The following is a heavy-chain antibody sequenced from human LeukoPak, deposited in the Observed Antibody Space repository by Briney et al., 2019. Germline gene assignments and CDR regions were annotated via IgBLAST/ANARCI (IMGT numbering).Heavy chain of an antibody. D-gene: IGHD2-2*01. CDR1: GYTFSSYG. CDR2: ISAYNGNT. Sequence: ASVKVSCKASGYTFSSYGITWVRQAPGQGLEWMGWISAYNGNTNYAQKLQGRVTMTTDTSTSTAYMELRSLRSDDTAVYYCARGLGTVPDARIDFWGQGTLVIVSS. CDR3: ARGLGTVPDARIDF. J-gene: IGHJ4*02. V-gene: IGHV1-18*01.